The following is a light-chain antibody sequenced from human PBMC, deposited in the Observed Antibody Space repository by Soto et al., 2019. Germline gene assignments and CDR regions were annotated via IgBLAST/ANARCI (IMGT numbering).Light chain of an antibody. CDR3: QQYGSLPPT. CDR1: QSVSSNY. J-gene: IGKJ1*01. Sequence: VMLTQSPCAVSLSPGERATLSCRASQSVSSNYLAWYQQKPGQALRLLIYGASNRAPGIPDRFSGSGSGTDFTLTISRLEPEDFAVFYCQQYGSLPPTFGQGTKVDI. V-gene: IGKV3-20*01. CDR2: GAS.